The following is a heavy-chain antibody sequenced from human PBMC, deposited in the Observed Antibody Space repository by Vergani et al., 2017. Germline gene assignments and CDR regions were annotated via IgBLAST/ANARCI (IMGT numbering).Heavy chain of an antibody. CDR1: GGSISSGSYY. J-gene: IGHJ4*02. V-gene: IGHV4-61*02. Sequence: QVQLQESGPGLVKPSQTLSLTCTVSGGSISSGSYYWSWIRQPAGKGLEWIGRIYTSGSTNNNPSLKSRVTISVDTSKNQFSLKLSSVTAADTAVYYCAGEGDTAMVSGGVFDYWGQGTLVTVSS. CDR3: AGEGDTAMVSGGVFDY. D-gene: IGHD5-18*01. CDR2: IYTSGST.